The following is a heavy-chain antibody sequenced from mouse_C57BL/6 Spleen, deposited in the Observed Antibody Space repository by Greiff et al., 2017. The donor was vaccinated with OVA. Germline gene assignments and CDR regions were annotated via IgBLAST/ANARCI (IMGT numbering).Heavy chain of an antibody. Sequence: QVQLQQPGTDLVKPGASLKLSCTASGYTFTSYWMHWVQQRPGQGLEWIGNINPSNGGTNYNEKFKSKATLPVANSSNTAYMQLKSLTSEDAAVYYCARGRDSSVYVGVPYYAMDYWGQGTSVTVSS. V-gene: IGHV1-53*01. D-gene: IGHD3-2*02. CDR2: INPSNGGT. J-gene: IGHJ4*01. CDR1: GYTFTSYW. CDR3: ARGRDSSVYVGVPYYAMDY.